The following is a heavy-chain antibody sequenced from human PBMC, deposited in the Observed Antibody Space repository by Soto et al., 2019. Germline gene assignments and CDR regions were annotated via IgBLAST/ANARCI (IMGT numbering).Heavy chain of an antibody. J-gene: IGHJ3*01. CDR1: GVSISIHH. CDR3: ARRDWHDVFDF. D-gene: IGHD1-1*01. Sequence: SETLSLTCTVSGVSISIHHWSWVRQPPGEGLEWIGYIYYSGNPNYNPSLKSRVTMSLDTSKNQFSLKLNSVTAADTAVYYCARRDWHDVFDFCGQGSMVTVSS. CDR2: IYYSGNP. V-gene: IGHV4-59*11.